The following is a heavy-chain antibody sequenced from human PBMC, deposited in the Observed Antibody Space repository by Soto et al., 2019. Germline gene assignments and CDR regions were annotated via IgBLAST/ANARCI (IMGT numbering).Heavy chain of an antibody. V-gene: IGHV4-39*01. CDR2: IYYSGST. D-gene: IGHD2-2*03. J-gene: IGHJ3*02. Sequence: SETLSLTCTVSGGSISSSSYYWGWIRQPPGKGLEWIGSIYYSGSTYYNPSLKSRVTISVDTSKNQFSLKLSSVTAADTAVYYCASGYCSSTSCQWAFDIWGQGTMVTVSS. CDR1: GGSISSSSYY. CDR3: ASGYCSSTSCQWAFDI.